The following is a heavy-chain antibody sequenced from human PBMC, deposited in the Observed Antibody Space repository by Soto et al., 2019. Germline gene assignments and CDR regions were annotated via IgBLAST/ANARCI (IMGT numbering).Heavy chain of an antibody. CDR3: ARTAARQGYFDY. D-gene: IGHD6-6*01. CDR2: INPSGGST. Sequence: QVQLVQSGAEVKKPGASVKVSCKASGYTFTSYYMHWVRQAPGQGLEWMGIINPSGGSTSYAQKFQGRVTMTRDTSTSKVYMELSSLRSEDTAVYYCARTAARQGYFDYWGQGTLVTVSS. CDR1: GYTFTSYY. J-gene: IGHJ4*02. V-gene: IGHV1-46*01.